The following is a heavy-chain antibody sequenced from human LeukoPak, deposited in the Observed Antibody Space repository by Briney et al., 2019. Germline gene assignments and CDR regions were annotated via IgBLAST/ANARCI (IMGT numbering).Heavy chain of an antibody. Sequence: PSETLSLTCAVYGGSFSGYYWSWIRQPPGKGLEWIGEINHSGSTNYNPSLKSRVTISVDTSKNQFSLKLTSVTAADTAVYYCGSGKIFQYFDWHNNWFDPWGQGTLVTVSS. CDR3: GSGKIFQYFDWHNNWFDP. CDR1: GGSFSGYY. J-gene: IGHJ5*02. D-gene: IGHD3-9*01. CDR2: INHSGST. V-gene: IGHV4-34*01.